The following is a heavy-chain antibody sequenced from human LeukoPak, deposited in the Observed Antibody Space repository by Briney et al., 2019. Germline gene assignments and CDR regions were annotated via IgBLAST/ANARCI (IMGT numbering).Heavy chain of an antibody. CDR2: IYYSGST. CDR3: SRVVVIDAFDV. V-gene: IGHV4-4*02. Sequence: PSETLSLTCGVSGASISSSNWWSWVRQAPGKGLEWIGEIYYSGSTNYNPSLKSRVTISIDKSKNQFSLQLTSVTAADTAVYYCSRVVVIDAFDVWGQGTTVTVSS. D-gene: IGHD3-22*01. J-gene: IGHJ3*01. CDR1: GASISSSNW.